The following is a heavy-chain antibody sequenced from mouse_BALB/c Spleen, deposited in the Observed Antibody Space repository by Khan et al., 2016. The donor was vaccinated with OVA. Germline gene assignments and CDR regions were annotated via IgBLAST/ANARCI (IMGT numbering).Heavy chain of an antibody. CDR2: INTYTGEP. CDR1: GFTFTNYG. D-gene: IGHD2-14*01. V-gene: IGHV9-3-1*01. Sequence: QIQLVQSGPELKKPGETVQISCKASGFTFTNYGMNWVKQAPGKGLKWMGWINTYTGEPSFADDFKGRFAFSLEPSASTAYLQINSLKNEDTATNFCARVGYNGTMDRWGQGTSVTVSS. CDR3: ARVGYNGTMDR. J-gene: IGHJ4*01.